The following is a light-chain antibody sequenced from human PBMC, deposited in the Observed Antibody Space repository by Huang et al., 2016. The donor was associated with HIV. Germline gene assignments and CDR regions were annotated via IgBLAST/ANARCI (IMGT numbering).Light chain of an antibody. CDR3: QQYNNWPMT. Sequence: EIVMTQSPATLSVSPGERATLSCRASQSVSSNLAWYQQKPGQAPRLRLDGASTRATGSPARFSGSGSGTEFTLTISSLQSEDFAVYYCQQYNNWPMTFGQGTKLEIK. CDR1: QSVSSN. J-gene: IGKJ2*01. V-gene: IGKV3-15*01. CDR2: GAS.